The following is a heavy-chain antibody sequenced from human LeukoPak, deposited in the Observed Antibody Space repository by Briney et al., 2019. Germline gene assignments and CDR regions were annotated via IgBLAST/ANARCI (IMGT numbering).Heavy chain of an antibody. D-gene: IGHD5-18*01. CDR1: GFTFSRHY. CDR2: ISWNSGSI. V-gene: IGHV3-9*01. J-gene: IGHJ3*02. CDR3: AKDRSVDTAIDDAFDI. Sequence: GGSLRLSCAASGFTFSRHYMHWVRQAPGKGLEWVSGISWNSGSIGYADSVRGRFTISRDNAKNSLYLQMNSLRAEDTALYYCAKDRSVDTAIDDAFDIWGQGTMVTVSS.